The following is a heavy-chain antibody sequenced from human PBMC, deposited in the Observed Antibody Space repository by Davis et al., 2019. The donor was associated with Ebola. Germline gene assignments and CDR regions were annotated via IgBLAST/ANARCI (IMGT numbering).Heavy chain of an antibody. J-gene: IGHJ6*02. V-gene: IGHV4-31*03. D-gene: IGHD4-11*01. Sequence: MPSETLSLTCTVSGGSISSGGYYWSWIRQHPGKGLEWIGYIYYSGSTYYNPSLKSRVTISVDTSKNQFSLKLSSVTAADTAVYYCARDLRLYYYGMDVWGQGTTVTVSS. CDR1: GGSISSGGYY. CDR2: IYYSGST. CDR3: ARDLRLYYYGMDV.